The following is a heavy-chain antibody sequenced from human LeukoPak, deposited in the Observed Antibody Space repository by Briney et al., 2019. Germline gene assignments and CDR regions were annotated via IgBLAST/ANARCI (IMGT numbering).Heavy chain of an antibody. J-gene: IGHJ6*04. Sequence: SVKVSCKASGGTFSSYAISWVRQAPGQGLEWMGGIIPIFGTANYAQKFQGRVTITTDESTSTAYMELSSLRSEDTAVYYCASGPETTKGLLDVWGKGTTVTVSS. CDR1: GGTFSSYA. CDR2: IIPIFGTA. V-gene: IGHV1-69*05. D-gene: IGHD1-14*01. CDR3: ASGPETTKGLLDV.